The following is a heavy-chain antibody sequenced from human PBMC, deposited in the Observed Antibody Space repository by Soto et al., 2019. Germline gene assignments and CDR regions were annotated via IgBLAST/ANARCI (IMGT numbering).Heavy chain of an antibody. J-gene: IGHJ4*02. V-gene: IGHV1-18*01. CDR3: AKYCNVVRD. D-gene: IGHD2-15*01. CDR1: GYTFTRYG. Sequence: QVQLVQTGAEVKKPGTSVKVSCKASGYTFTRYGISWVRQAPGQGIEWMGWISAYNGNTTYAQKLKGRVTMTTDTSTSTAYMELKSRRSDDTPVYYGAKYCNVVRDWGQGTLVTVSS. CDR2: ISAYNGNT.